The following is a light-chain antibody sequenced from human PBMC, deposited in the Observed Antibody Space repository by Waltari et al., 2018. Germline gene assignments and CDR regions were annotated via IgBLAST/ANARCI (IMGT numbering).Light chain of an antibody. Sequence: QSALTQPPSASGSPGQSVTISCTGTSSDIGCYNYVSWYQQPPGQPPSPIRYWYQQHPGKAPRLMIYEVNKRPSGVPDRFSGSKSGNTASLTVSGLQAEDEADYFCSSYAGSTWVVFGGGTKLTVL. CDR3: SSYAGSTWVV. CDR1: SSDIGCYNY. J-gene: IGLJ2*01. V-gene: IGLV2-8*01. CDR2: EVN.